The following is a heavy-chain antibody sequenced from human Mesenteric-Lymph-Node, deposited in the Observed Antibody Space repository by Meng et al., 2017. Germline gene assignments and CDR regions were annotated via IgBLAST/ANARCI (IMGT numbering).Heavy chain of an antibody. J-gene: IGHJ4*02. CDR3: AKAPVEYCSGVRCYPFDY. CDR2: ITCGGVNT. CDR1: GFTFINYA. Sequence: GESLKISCAACGFTFINYAMGWVRQAPGKGLEWVSVITCGGVNTYHADSVKGRFTISRDNYKNTLYLQMNSLRAEDTAVYYCAKAPVEYCSGVRCYPFDYWGQGTLVTISS. D-gene: IGHD2-15*01. V-gene: IGHV3-23*01.